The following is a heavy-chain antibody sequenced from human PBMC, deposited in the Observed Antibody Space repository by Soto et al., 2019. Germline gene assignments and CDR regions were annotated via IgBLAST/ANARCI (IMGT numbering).Heavy chain of an antibody. Sequence: GGSLRLSCAASGFTFSSYSMNWVRQAPGKGLEWVSSISSSSSYIYYADSVKGRFTISRDNAKNSLYLQMNSLRAEDTAVYYCARDPVIAAAGTTVEAFDIWGQGTMVTVSS. V-gene: IGHV3-21*01. CDR3: ARDPVIAAAGTTVEAFDI. CDR1: GFTFSSYS. D-gene: IGHD6-13*01. CDR2: ISSSSSYI. J-gene: IGHJ3*02.